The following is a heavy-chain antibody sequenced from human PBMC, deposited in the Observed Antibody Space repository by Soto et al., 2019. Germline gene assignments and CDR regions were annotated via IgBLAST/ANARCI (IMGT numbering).Heavy chain of an antibody. CDR3: ARPDYGSGSYPDY. V-gene: IGHV3-30-3*01. CDR1: GFTFSSYA. D-gene: IGHD3-10*01. CDR2: ISYDGSNK. Sequence: QVQLVESGGGVVQPGRSLRLSWAASGFTFSSYAMQWVRQARGKGLEWVAVISYDGSNKYYADSVKGRFTISRDNSKNTLYLQMNSLRAEDTAVYYCARPDYGSGSYPDYWGQGTLVIVSS. J-gene: IGHJ4*02.